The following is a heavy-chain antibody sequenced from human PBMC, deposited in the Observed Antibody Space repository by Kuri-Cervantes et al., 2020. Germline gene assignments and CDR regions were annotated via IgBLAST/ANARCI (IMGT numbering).Heavy chain of an antibody. V-gene: IGHV4-61*01. CDR2: IYYSGST. CDR3: ARDVTHDSSGYYYSWFDP. J-gene: IGHJ5*02. D-gene: IGHD3-22*01. CDR1: GGSISSSSYY. Sequence: SETLSLICTVSGGSISSSSYYWGWIRQPPGKGLEWIGYIYYSGSTNYNPSLKSRVTISVDTSKNQFSLKLSSVTAADTAVYYCARDVTHDSSGYYYSWFDPWGQGTLVTVSS.